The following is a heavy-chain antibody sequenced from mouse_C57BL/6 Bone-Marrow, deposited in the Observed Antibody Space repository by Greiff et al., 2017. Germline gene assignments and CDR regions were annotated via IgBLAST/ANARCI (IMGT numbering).Heavy chain of an antibody. Sequence: VQLLQPGAELVKPGASVKMSCTASGYTFTSYWITWVKQRPGQGLQWMGDIFPGGGSTNYNEKFKSQATLTVDTSSSTAYMQLNSVTSEDSAGYYGARRWGSDCYWYFDVWGTGTTVTVSS. J-gene: IGHJ1*03. D-gene: IGHD1-1*01. CDR1: GYTFTSYW. CDR3: ARRWGSDCYWYFDV. V-gene: IGHV1-55*01. CDR2: IFPGGGST.